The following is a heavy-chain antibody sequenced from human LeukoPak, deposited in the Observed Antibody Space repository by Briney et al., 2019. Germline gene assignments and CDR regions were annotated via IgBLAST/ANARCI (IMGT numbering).Heavy chain of an antibody. V-gene: IGHV3-48*01. CDR1: GFTFSDYN. CDR3: ARDVPPLSGSGMGYYYYGMDV. Sequence: PGGSLRLSCAASGFTFSDYNMNWVRQAPGKGLEWASYISSDSSTIDYADSVKGRFTISRDNAKNTLFLQMNSLRAEDTAVYFCARDVPPLSGSGMGYYYYGMDVWGQGTTVTVSS. J-gene: IGHJ6*02. CDR2: ISSDSSTI. D-gene: IGHD3-10*01.